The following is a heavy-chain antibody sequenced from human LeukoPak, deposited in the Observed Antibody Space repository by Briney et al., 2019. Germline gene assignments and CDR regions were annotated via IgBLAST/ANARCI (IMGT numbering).Heavy chain of an antibody. V-gene: IGHV3-21*01. CDR3: ARTYYDFWSGPHYFDY. CDR1: GFTFSTFW. D-gene: IGHD3-3*01. Sequence: GGSLRLSCAASGFTFSTFWMSWVRQAPGKGLEWVSSISSSSSYIYYADSVKGRFTISRDNAKNSLYLQMNSLRAEDTAVYYCARTYYDFWSGPHYFDYWGQGTLVTVSS. J-gene: IGHJ4*02. CDR2: ISSSSSYI.